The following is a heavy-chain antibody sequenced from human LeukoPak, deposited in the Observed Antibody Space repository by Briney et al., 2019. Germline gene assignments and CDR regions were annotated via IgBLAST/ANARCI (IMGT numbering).Heavy chain of an antibody. D-gene: IGHD6-19*01. CDR1: GGSISSSIYY. V-gene: IGHV4-39*01. CDR2: IYYSGST. J-gene: IGHJ4*02. Sequence: SETLSLTCTVSGGSISSSIYYWGWIRQPPGKGLEWIGSIYYSGSTYYNPSRKSRVTTSADTSKNQFSLKLSSVTAADTAVYYCARRGCSSGRPYCYYFDYWGQGTLVTVSS. CDR3: ARRGCSSGRPYCYYFDY.